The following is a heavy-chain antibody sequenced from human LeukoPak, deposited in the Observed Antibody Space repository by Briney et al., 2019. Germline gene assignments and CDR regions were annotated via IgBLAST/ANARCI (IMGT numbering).Heavy chain of an antibody. CDR1: GFTFSSYE. V-gene: IGHV3-48*03. CDR2: ISSSGSTI. D-gene: IGHD3-10*01. CDR3: ASSRLRGDHPDY. Sequence: GGSLRLSCAASGFTFSSYEMNWVRQAPGKGLEWVSYISSSGSTIYHADSVKGRFTISRDNAKNSLYLQMNSLRAEDTAVYYCASSRLRGDHPDYWGQGTLVTVSS. J-gene: IGHJ4*02.